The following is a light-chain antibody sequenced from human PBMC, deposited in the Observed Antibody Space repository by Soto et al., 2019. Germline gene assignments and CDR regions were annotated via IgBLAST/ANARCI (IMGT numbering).Light chain of an antibody. CDR1: QSVSSN. Sequence: EIAVTQSPATLSVSPGTRATLCCRASQSVSSNLAWYQQKPGQAPRLLIYGSSTRATGIPARFSGSGSGTEFTLTISSLQSEDFAVYYCQQYNNWPPWTFGQGTKVDIK. CDR3: QQYNNWPPWT. J-gene: IGKJ1*01. V-gene: IGKV3-15*01. CDR2: GSS.